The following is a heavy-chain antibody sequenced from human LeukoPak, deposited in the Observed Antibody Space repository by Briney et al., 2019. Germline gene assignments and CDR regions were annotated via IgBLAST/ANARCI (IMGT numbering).Heavy chain of an antibody. CDR3: ASSYYYDSSGYYKFDY. D-gene: IGHD3-22*01. J-gene: IGHJ4*02. V-gene: IGHV4-4*07. CDR2: IYTSGST. Sequence: SETLSLTCTVSGGSISSYYWSWIRQPAGKGLEWIGRIYTSGSTSYNPSLKSRVTMSVDTSKNQLSLKLSSVTAADTAVYYCASSYYYDSSGYYKFDYWGQGTLVTVSS. CDR1: GGSISSYY.